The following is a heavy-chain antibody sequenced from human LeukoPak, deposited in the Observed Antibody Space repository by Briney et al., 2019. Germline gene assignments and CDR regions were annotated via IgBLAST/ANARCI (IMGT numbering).Heavy chain of an antibody. V-gene: IGHV1-24*01. Sequence: GASVKVSCKVSGYTLTELSMHWVRQAPGKGLEWMGGIDPEDGETIYAQKFQGRVTMTEDTSTDTAYMELSSLRSEDTAVYYCATFRLATEAYYYDSSGPKGRFDPWGQGTLVTVSS. CDR3: ATFRLATEAYYYDSSGPKGRFDP. D-gene: IGHD3-22*01. CDR1: GYTLTELS. CDR2: IDPEDGET. J-gene: IGHJ5*02.